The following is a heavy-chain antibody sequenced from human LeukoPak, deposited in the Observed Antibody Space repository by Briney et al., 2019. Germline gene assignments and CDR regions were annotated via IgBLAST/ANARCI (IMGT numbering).Heavy chain of an antibody. CDR3: ARDSSGWHYYFDY. J-gene: IGHJ4*02. V-gene: IGHV3-48*04. Sequence: GGSLRLSCAASGFTFSSYSMNWVRQAPGKGLEWVSYISSSSSTIYYADSVKGRFTISRDNAKNSLYLQMNSLRAEDTAVYYCARDSSGWHYYFDYWGQGTLVTVSS. CDR2: ISSSSSTI. D-gene: IGHD6-19*01. CDR1: GFTFSSYS.